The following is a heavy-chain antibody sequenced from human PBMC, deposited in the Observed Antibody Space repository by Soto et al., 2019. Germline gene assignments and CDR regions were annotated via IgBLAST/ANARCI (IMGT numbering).Heavy chain of an antibody. CDR1: GGSIISSSYY. D-gene: IGHD6-13*01. Sequence: PSVPLPVTCTVAGGSIISSSYYWGWNRQPPGKGLEWIGSIYYSGSTYYNPSLKSRVTISVDTSKNQFSLKLSSVTAADTAVYYCASRSSWYEGEVYWGQGTLVTVSS. J-gene: IGHJ4*02. CDR3: ASRSSWYEGEVY. CDR2: IYYSGST. V-gene: IGHV4-39*01.